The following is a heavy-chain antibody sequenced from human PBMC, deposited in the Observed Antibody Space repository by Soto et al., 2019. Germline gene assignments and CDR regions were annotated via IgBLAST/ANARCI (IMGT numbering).Heavy chain of an antibody. Sequence: ASVKVSCKASGYTFTSYDINWVRQATGQGLEWMGWMNPNSGNTGHAQKFQGRVTMTRNTSISTAYMELSSLRSEDTAVYYCARATDYDFWSGYYYGMDVWGQGTTVTVSS. D-gene: IGHD3-3*01. V-gene: IGHV1-8*01. CDR2: MNPNSGNT. J-gene: IGHJ6*02. CDR3: ARATDYDFWSGYYYGMDV. CDR1: GYTFTSYD.